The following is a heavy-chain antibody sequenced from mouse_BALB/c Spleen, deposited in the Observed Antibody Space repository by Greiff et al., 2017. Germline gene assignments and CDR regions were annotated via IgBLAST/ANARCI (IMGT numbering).Heavy chain of an antibody. CDR3: ARDRAYYGNYGDAMDY. CDR2: IWGDGST. J-gene: IGHJ4*01. Sequence: VHLVESGPGLVAPSQSLSITCTVSGFSLTGYGVNWVRQPPGKGLEWLGMIWGDGSTDYNSALKSRLSISKVNSKSQVFLKMNSLQTDDTARYYCARDRAYYGNYGDAMDYWGQGTSVTVSS. CDR1: GFSLTGYG. V-gene: IGHV2-6-7*01. D-gene: IGHD2-10*01.